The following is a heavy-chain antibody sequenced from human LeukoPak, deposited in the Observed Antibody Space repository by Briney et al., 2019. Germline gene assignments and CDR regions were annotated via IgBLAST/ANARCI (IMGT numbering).Heavy chain of an antibody. CDR2: ITLSSSTI. CDR1: GFTFDDYT. CDR3: AKGLYGSGSYPDY. V-gene: IGHV3-48*01. D-gene: IGHD3-10*01. Sequence: GGSLRLSCAASGFTFDDYTMHWVRQAPGKGLEWVSYITLSSSTIYYADSVKGRFTISRDNAKNSVYLQMNSLRAEDMALYYCAKGLYGSGSYPDYWGQGTLVTVSS. J-gene: IGHJ4*02.